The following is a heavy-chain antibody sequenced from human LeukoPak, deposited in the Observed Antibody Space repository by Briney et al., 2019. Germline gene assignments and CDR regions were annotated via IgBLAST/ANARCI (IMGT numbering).Heavy chain of an antibody. CDR1: GGSISSSSYY. CDR2: IYYSGST. CDR3: ARQRGYCSSTSCYLGAFDI. V-gene: IGHV4-39*01. Sequence: SETLSLTCTVSGGSISSSSYYWGWIRQPPGNGLEWIGSIYYSGSTYYNPSLKSRVTISVDTSKNQFSLKLSSVTAADTAVYYCARQRGYCSSTSCYLGAFDIWGQGTMVTVSS. D-gene: IGHD2-2*01. J-gene: IGHJ3*02.